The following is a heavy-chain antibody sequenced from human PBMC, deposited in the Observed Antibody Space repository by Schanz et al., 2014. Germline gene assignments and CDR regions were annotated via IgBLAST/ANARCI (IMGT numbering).Heavy chain of an antibody. CDR3: ARDRGAGWLQNLGDFDY. V-gene: IGHV3-33*01. CDR2: IWFDGNNK. J-gene: IGHJ4*02. D-gene: IGHD5-12*01. CDR1: GFTFSSYG. Sequence: QVQLVESGGGVVQPGRSLRLSCATSGFTFSSYGMHWVRQAPGKGLEWVAVIWFDGNNKYYADSVKGRFTISRDNSKNTLYLQMNSLRVEDTAVYYCARDRGAGWLQNLGDFDYWGQGTLVTVSS.